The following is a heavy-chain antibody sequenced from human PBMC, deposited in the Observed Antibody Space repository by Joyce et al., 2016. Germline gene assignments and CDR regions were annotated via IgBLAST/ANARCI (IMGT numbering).Heavy chain of an antibody. V-gene: IGHV4-39*01. CDR2: VHYSGRT. CDR3: ARHQERLNRFDP. CDR1: GGSISSGTHY. Sequence: QLQLRESGTGLIKPSETLSLICTVSGGSISSGTHYWDGLRQSPEKGLEWFGNVHYSGRTKYNPSLKGRVTMSVDRSRNLFSLTLNAVTASDTAIYYCARHQERLNRFDPWGPGSLVTVSS. J-gene: IGHJ5*02.